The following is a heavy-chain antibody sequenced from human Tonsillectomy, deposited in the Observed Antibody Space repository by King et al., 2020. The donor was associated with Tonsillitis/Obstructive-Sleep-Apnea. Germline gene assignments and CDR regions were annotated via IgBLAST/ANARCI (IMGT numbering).Heavy chain of an antibody. CDR2: ISGRSTSM. D-gene: IGHD2-21*01. V-gene: IGHV3-48*02. CDR1: GFTFSGYS. Sequence: VQLVESGGGLVQPGGSLRLSCAASGFTFSGYSMNWVRQAPGKGLEWVSYISGRSTSMYYADSVRGRFTISRDNAKNSLYLQMNSLRDDDTAVYYCARGKDDTSFVGEYWGQGTLVTVSS. J-gene: IGHJ4*02. CDR3: ARGKDDTSFVGEY.